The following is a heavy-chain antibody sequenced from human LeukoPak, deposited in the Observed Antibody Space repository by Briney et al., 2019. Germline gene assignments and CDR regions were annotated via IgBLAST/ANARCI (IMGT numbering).Heavy chain of an antibody. CDR3: AKSGKILGY. CDR2: ISGSGSSI. Sequence: GGSLRLSCAASGFTFSSYEMNWVRQAPGKGLGWVAYISGSGSSIYYLDSVKGRFTISRDNAKNSLYLQMNSLRPEDTAVYYCAKSGKILGYWGRGTLVTVSS. CDR1: GFTFSSYE. V-gene: IGHV3-48*03. D-gene: IGHD2-2*03. J-gene: IGHJ4*02.